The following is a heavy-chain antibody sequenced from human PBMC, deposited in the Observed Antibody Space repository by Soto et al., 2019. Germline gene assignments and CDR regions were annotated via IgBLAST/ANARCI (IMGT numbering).Heavy chain of an antibody. CDR1: GYTFTGYY. CDR3: ARSRTYAPLGGWFGEFIDYYYGMDV. V-gene: IGHV1-2*02. D-gene: IGHD3-10*01. J-gene: IGHJ6*02. Sequence: VASVKVSCKASGYTFTGYYMHWVRQAPGQGLEWMGWINPNSGGTNYAQKFRGRVTMTRDTSISTAYMELSRLRSDDTAVYYCARSRTYAPLGGWFGEFIDYYYGMDVWGQGTTVTVSS. CDR2: INPNSGGT.